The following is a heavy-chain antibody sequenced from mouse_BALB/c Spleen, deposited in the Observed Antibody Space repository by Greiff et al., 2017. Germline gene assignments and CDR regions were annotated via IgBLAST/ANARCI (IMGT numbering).Heavy chain of an antibody. CDR2: IDPETGGT. CDR3: TRGAATVAY. CDR1: GYTFTDYE. V-gene: IGHV1-15*01. J-gene: IGHJ3*01. Sequence: VQLQQSGAELVRPGASVTLSCKASGYTFTDYEMHWVKQTPVHGLEWIGAIDPETGGTAYNQKFKGKATLTADKSSSTAYMELRSLTSEDSAVYYCTRGAATVAYWGQGTLVTVSA. D-gene: IGHD1-2*01.